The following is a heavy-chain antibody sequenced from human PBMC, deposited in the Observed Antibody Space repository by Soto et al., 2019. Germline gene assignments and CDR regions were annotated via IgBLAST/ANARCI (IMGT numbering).Heavy chain of an antibody. V-gene: IGHV4-39*01. Sequence: SETLSLTCTVSGGSISSSSYYWGWIRQPPGKGLEWIGSIYYSGSTYYNPSLKSRVTISVDTSKNQFSLKLSSVTAADTAVYYCARMRGTTVRGDYYGMDVWGQGTTVTVSS. J-gene: IGHJ6*02. CDR3: ARMRGTTVRGDYYGMDV. CDR1: GGSISSSSYY. CDR2: IYYSGST. D-gene: IGHD3-10*01.